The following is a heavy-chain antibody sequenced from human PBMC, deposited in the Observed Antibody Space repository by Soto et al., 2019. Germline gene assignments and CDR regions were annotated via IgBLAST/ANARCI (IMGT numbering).Heavy chain of an antibody. V-gene: IGHV4-39*01. CDR3: ARRRTRYSSSSTRFGESYYYGMDV. CDR1: GGSISSSSYY. D-gene: IGHD6-6*01. Sequence: SETLSLTCTVSGGSISSSSYYWGWIRQPPGKGLEWIGSIYYSGSTYYNPSLKSRVTISVDTSKNQFSLKLSSVTAADTAVYYCARRRTRYSSSSTRFGESYYYGMDVWGQGTTVTVSS. CDR2: IYYSGST. J-gene: IGHJ6*02.